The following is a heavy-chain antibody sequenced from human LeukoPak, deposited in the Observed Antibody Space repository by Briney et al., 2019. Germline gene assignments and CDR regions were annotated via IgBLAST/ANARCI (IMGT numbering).Heavy chain of an antibody. V-gene: IGHV1-18*04. CDR2: ISAYNGNT. J-gene: IGHJ4*02. Sequence: ASVKLSCKASGYTFTSYGISWVRQAPGQGLEWMGWISAYNGNTNYAQKLQGRVTMTTDTSTSTAYMELRSLRSDVTAVYSYPSHSYDSSGYYSCGHWGQGALVTVSS. CDR1: GYTFTSYG. CDR3: PSHSYDSSGYYSCGH. D-gene: IGHD3-22*01.